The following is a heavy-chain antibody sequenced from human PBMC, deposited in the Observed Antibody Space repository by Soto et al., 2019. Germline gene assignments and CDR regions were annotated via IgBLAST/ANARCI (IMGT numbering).Heavy chain of an antibody. Sequence: EVQLVESGGGLVQPGGSLRLSCAASGFTFSSYWMTWVRQAPGKGLEWVANIKQDGSEKYYVDSVKGRFTISRDNAKNPLDLEMTSLRAEDAGVYYCARVRRSRGSLGYLGQGSLVTVSS. D-gene: IGHD6-19*01. J-gene: IGHJ4*02. CDR3: ARVRRSRGSLGY. V-gene: IGHV3-7*01. CDR1: GFTFSSYW. CDR2: IKQDGSEK.